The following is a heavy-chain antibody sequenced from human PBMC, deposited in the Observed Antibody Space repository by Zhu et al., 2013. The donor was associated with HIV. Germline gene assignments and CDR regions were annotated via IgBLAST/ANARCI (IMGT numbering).Heavy chain of an antibody. J-gene: IGHJ4*01. V-gene: IGHV1-69*06. CDR1: GGTFSSYA. CDR3: ARGWYDSSGYYAPADY. D-gene: IGHD3-22*01. CDR2: IIPIFGTA. Sequence: QVQLVQSGAEVKKPGSSVKVSCKASGGTFSSYAISWVRQAPGQGLEWMGGIIPIFGTANYAQKFQGRVTITADKSTSTAYMELSSLRSEDTAVYYCARGWYDSSGYYAPADYWGRREPVVTVSS.